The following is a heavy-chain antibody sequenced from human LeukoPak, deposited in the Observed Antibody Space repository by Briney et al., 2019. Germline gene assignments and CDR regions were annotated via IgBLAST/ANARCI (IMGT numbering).Heavy chain of an antibody. Sequence: GGSLRLSCAASGFTFDDYGMSWVRQAPGKGLEWVSGINWNGGSTGYADSVKGRFTISRDNAKNSLYLQMNSLRAEDTALYYCARDQPYYDFWSGYYSYYYYYYMDVWGKGTTVTVSS. V-gene: IGHV3-20*04. CDR2: INWNGGST. J-gene: IGHJ6*03. CDR1: GFTFDDYG. CDR3: ARDQPYYDFWSGYYSYYYYYYMDV. D-gene: IGHD3-3*01.